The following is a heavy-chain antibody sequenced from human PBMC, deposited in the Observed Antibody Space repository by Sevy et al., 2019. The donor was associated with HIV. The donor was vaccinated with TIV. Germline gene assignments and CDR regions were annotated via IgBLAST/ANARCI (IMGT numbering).Heavy chain of an antibody. D-gene: IGHD3-3*01. V-gene: IGHV4-34*01. CDR2: INHSGST. Sequence: SETLSLTCAVYGGSFSGYYWSWIRQPPGKGLEWIGEINHSGSTNYNPSLKSRVTISVDTSKNQFSLKLSSVTAAETAVYYCARGKGITIFGVVTPYYYYGMDVWGQGTTVTVSS. J-gene: IGHJ6*02. CDR1: GGSFSGYY. CDR3: ARGKGITIFGVVTPYYYYGMDV.